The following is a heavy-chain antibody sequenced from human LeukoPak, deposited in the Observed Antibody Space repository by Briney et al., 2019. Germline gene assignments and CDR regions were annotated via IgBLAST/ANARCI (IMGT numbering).Heavy chain of an antibody. CDR2: IYHSGST. Sequence: PSQTLSRTCTVSGGSISSGGYYWSWIRQPPGKGLEWIGYIYHSGSTYYNPSLKSRVTISVDRSKNQFSLKLSSVTAADTAVYYCARVGGSHLLGFGYFDLWGRGTLVTVSS. CDR1: GGSISSGGYY. V-gene: IGHV4-30-2*01. J-gene: IGHJ2*01. D-gene: IGHD1-26*01. CDR3: ARVGGSHLLGFGYFDL.